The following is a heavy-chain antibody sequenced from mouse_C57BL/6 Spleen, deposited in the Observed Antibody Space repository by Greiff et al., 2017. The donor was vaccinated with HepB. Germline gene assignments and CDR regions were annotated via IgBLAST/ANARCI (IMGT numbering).Heavy chain of an antibody. CDR3: ARWGWAYYFDY. V-gene: IGHV1-22*01. J-gene: IGHJ2*01. D-gene: IGHD3-3*01. CDR2: INPNNGGT. Sequence: EVQLQQSGPELVKPGASVKMSCKASGYTFTDYNMHWVKQSHGKSLEWIGYINPNNGGTSYNQKIKGKATLTVNKSSSKSYMELRSLTSDDSAVYYCARWGWAYYFDYWGQGTTLTVSS. CDR1: GYTFTDYN.